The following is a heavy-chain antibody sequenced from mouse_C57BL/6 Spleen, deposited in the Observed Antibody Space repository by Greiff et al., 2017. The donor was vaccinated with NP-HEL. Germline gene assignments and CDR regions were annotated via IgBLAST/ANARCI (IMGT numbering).Heavy chain of an antibody. D-gene: IGHD1-1*01. CDR3: ARDRDYYGSSYRGYFEV. J-gene: IGHJ1*03. CDR2: ISYDGSN. V-gene: IGHV3-6*01. CDR1: GYSITSGYY. Sequence: VQLQQSGPGLVKPSQSLSLTCSVTGYSITSGYYWNWIRQFPGNKLEWMGYISYDGSNNYNPSLKNRISITRDTSKNQFFLKLNSVTTEDTATYYCARDRDYYGSSYRGYFEVWGTGTTVTVSS.